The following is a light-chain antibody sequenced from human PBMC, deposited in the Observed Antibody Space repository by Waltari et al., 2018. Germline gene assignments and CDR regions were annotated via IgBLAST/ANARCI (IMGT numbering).Light chain of an antibody. CDR3: CSYAGSSTWV. J-gene: IGLJ3*02. CDR2: TNN. CDR1: SSNIGTTP. Sequence: QSVLTQPPSASGTPGQRVTISCSGGSSNIGTTPVNWYQQLPGTAPKLLIYTNNHRPSGVSNRFSGSKSGNTASLTISGLQAEDEADYYCCSYAGSSTWVFGGGTKLTVL. V-gene: IGLV1-44*01.